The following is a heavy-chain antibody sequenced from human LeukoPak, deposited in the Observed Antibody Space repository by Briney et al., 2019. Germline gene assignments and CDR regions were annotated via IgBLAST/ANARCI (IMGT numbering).Heavy chain of an antibody. Sequence: SETLSLTCTVSGGSLSSYYWSWIRQPPGKGLEWIGYIYYSGSTNYNPSLKSRVTISVDTSKNQFSLKLSSVTAADMAVYYCARGSSLIAAAGIIDYWGQGTLVTVSS. J-gene: IGHJ4*02. V-gene: IGHV4-59*01. CDR3: ARGSSLIAAAGIIDY. D-gene: IGHD6-13*01. CDR2: IYYSGST. CDR1: GGSLSSYY.